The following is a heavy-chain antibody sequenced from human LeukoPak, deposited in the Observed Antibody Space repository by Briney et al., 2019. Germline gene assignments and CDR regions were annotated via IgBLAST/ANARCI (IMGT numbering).Heavy chain of an antibody. Sequence: ASVKVSCKTPGYTFTDYYIHWVRQAPGQGLEWMGWIVPNSGGTNYAQKFQGRVTMTRDTSISTAYMDLSRLTYDDTAVYYCATLGATSFDYWGQGTLVTVSS. CDR3: ATLGATSFDY. D-gene: IGHD1-26*01. J-gene: IGHJ4*02. V-gene: IGHV1-2*02. CDR1: GYTFTDYY. CDR2: IVPNSGGT.